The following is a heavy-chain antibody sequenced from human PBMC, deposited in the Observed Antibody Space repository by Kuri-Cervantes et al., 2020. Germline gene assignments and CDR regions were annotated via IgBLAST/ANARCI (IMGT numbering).Heavy chain of an antibody. V-gene: IGHV1-69*05. J-gene: IGHJ3*02. D-gene: IGHD2-21*01. Sequence: SVKVSCKASGGTFSSYAISRVRQAPGQGLEWMGGIIPIFGTANYAQKFQGRVTMTRDTSISTAYMELNRLTSDDTAVYYCARTAPVAFDAFEIWGQGTMVTVSS. CDR3: ARTAPVAFDAFEI. CDR2: IIPIFGTA. CDR1: GGTFSSYA.